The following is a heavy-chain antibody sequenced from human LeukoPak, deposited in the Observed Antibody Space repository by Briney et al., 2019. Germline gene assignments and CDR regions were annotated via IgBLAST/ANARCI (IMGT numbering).Heavy chain of an antibody. J-gene: IGHJ4*02. D-gene: IGHD2-2*01. Sequence: GGSLRLSCVASGFTFDDYAIHWVRQAPGKGLQWVSGISRNSGSIGYADSVKGRFTISRDNAKNSLYLQMNSLRAEDTAFYYCAKAYSSSGGSFDYWGQGTLVTVSS. V-gene: IGHV3-9*01. CDR3: AKAYSSSGGSFDY. CDR1: GFTFDDYA. CDR2: ISRNSGSI.